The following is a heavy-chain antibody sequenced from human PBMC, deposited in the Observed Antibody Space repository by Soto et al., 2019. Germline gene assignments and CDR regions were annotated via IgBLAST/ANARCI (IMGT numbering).Heavy chain of an antibody. CDR1: GFTFGTYA. CDR3: ATRTYSGALYGHADLDV. V-gene: IGHV3-23*01. D-gene: IGHD1-26*01. CDR2: ISDSGGST. Sequence: GGSLRLSCAASGFTFGTYAMSWVRQAPGKGLEWVSAISDSGGSTYYADSVKGRFTISRDNSKNTLYLQMNSLRADDTAVYYCATRTYSGALYGHADLDVWGQGTTVTVSS. J-gene: IGHJ6*02.